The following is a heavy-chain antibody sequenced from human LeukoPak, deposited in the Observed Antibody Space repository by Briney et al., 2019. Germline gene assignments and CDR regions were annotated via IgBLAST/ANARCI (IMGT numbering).Heavy chain of an antibody. CDR3: ARDGLAVAGTGWYFDY. V-gene: IGHV3-30-3*01. D-gene: IGHD6-19*01. CDR2: ISYDGSNK. J-gene: IGHJ4*02. Sequence: GGSLRLSCAASGFTFGSYAMHWVRQAPGKGLEWVAVISYDGSNKYYADSVKGRFTISRDNSKNTLYLQMNSLRAEDAAVYYCARDGLAVAGTGWYFDYWGQGTLVTVSS. CDR1: GFTFGSYA.